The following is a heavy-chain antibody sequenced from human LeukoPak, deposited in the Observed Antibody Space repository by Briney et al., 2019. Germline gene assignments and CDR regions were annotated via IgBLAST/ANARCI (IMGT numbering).Heavy chain of an antibody. D-gene: IGHD6-25*01. V-gene: IGHV3-74*01. J-gene: IGHJ4*02. CDR1: GFTFSSYW. CDR3: ARMIRSGWEGELSD. Sequence: GGSLRLSCAASGFTFSSYWTHWVRQAPGKGLVWVSRISSDGSTTNYAGSVKGRFTISRDNAKNTLYLQMNSLRAEDTAVYYCARMIRSGWEGELSDWGQGTLVTVSS. CDR2: ISSDGSTT.